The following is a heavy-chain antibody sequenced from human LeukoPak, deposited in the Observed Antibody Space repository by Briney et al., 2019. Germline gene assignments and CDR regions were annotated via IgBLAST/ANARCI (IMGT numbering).Heavy chain of an antibody. CDR1: GGSFSGYY. CDR3: VRDGGSPGRDAFDI. Sequence: SETLSLTCAVYGGSFSGYYWSWIRQPPGKGLEWIGEINHSGSTNYNPSLKSRVTISVDTSKNQFSLKLSSVTAADTAVYYCVRDGGSPGRDAFDIWGQGTMVTVSS. J-gene: IGHJ3*02. D-gene: IGHD1-26*01. V-gene: IGHV4-34*01. CDR2: INHSGST.